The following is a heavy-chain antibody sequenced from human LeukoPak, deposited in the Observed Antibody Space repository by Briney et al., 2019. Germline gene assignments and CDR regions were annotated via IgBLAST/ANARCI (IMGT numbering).Heavy chain of an antibody. D-gene: IGHD3-22*01. CDR3: ARDRDYDSSGYDY. CDR1: GFTFSSYS. CDR2: ISSSSSTI. J-gene: IGHJ4*02. Sequence: PGGSLRLSCAASGFTFSSYSMNWVRQAPGKGLEWVSYISSSSSTIYYADSVKGRLTISRDNAKNSLYLQMNSLRAEDTAVYYCARDRDYDSSGYDYWGQGTLVTVSS. V-gene: IGHV3-48*01.